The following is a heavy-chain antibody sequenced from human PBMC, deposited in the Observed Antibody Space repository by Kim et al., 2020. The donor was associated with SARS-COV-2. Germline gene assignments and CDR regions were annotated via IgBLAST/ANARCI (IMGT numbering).Heavy chain of an antibody. CDR3: TRDPILNYDILTGSDY. V-gene: IGHV3-49*02. Sequence: SVKGRFTISRDESKSIAYLQMNSLKTEDTAVYYCTRDPILNYDILTGSDYWGQGTLVTVSS. J-gene: IGHJ4*02. D-gene: IGHD3-9*01.